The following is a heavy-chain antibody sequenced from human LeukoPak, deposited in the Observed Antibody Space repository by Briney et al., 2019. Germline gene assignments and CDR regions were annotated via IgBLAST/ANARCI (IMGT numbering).Heavy chain of an antibody. J-gene: IGHJ4*02. V-gene: IGHV1-18*01. D-gene: IGHD2-21*01. Sequence: GASVKVSCEASGYIFTIYGISWVRQAPGQGLEWMGWISAYNGNTNYAQRFQGRVAMTTDTSTSTAYMELRSLRSDDTAVYYCARDRLWGPGFDYWGQGTLVTVSS. CDR3: ARDRLWGPGFDY. CDR1: GYIFTIYG. CDR2: ISAYNGNT.